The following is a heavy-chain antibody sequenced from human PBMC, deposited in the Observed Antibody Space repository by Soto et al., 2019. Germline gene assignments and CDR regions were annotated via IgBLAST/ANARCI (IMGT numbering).Heavy chain of an antibody. D-gene: IGHD3-9*01. Sequence: TCSVGDGSSSSSSYFWGWISQPPGKGLEWIGSIYYSGGTYYNPSLKSRVTISVDTSKNQFSLKLSSVTAADTAVFYCASGNILTVYYLAHWGHGTLVTGFS. CDR3: ASGNILTVYYLAH. J-gene: IGHJ4*01. CDR2: IYYSGGT. V-gene: IGHV4-39*01. CDR1: DGSSSSSSYF.